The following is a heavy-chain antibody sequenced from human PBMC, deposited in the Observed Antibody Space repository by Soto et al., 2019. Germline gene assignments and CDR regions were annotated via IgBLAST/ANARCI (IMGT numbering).Heavy chain of an antibody. D-gene: IGHD1-26*01. CDR3: ATDPFSGSYYGFYI. V-gene: IGHV3-15*01. CDR2: IKSKSDGGTT. Sequence: GSLRLSCAASGFTFGNAWMNWVRQAPGKGLEWVGRIKSKSDGGTTDYAAPVQGRFIVSRDDSKNTLYLQMQSLRTEDTAVYYCATDPFSGSYYGFYIWGQGTMVTVSS. J-gene: IGHJ3*02. CDR1: GFTFGNAW.